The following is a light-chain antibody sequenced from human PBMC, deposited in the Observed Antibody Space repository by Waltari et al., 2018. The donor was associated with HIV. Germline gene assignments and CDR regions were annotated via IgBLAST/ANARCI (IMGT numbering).Light chain of an antibody. CDR1: SSNIGSNN. V-gene: IGLV1-44*01. CDR2: SNN. Sequence: QSVLTQPPSASGTPGQRVTISCSGSSSNIGSNNVHGYQQLQGTAPKLLLYSNNQRPSGFPDRFSGSKSGTSASLAISGLQSEDEADYYCAAWDDSLNGLYVFGTGTKVTVL. CDR3: AAWDDSLNGLYV. J-gene: IGLJ1*01.